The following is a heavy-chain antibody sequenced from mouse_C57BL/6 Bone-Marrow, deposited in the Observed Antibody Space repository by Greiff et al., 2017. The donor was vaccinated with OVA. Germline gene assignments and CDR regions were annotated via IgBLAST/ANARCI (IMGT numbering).Heavy chain of an antibody. CDR2: INPSTGGT. Sequence: EVQLQESGPELVKPGASVKISCKASGYSFTGYYMNWVKQSPEKSLEWIGEINPSTGGTTYNQKFKAKATLTVDKSSSTAYMQLKSLTSEDSAVYYCARKGNSYRFAYWGQGTLVTVSA. J-gene: IGHJ3*01. V-gene: IGHV1-42*01. D-gene: IGHD5-2*01. CDR3: ARKGNSYRFAY. CDR1: GYSFTGYY.